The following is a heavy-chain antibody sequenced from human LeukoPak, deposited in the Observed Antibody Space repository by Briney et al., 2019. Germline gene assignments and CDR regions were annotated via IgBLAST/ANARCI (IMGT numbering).Heavy chain of an antibody. D-gene: IGHD4-17*01. Sequence: NPGGSLRLSCAASGFTFSSYSMNWVRQAPGKGLEWVSSISSSSSYIYYADSVKGRFTISRDNAKNSLYLQMNSLRAEDTALYYCARGFDGDYVDGDYWGQGTLVTVSS. CDR1: GFTFSSYS. CDR3: ARGFDGDYVDGDY. CDR2: ISSSSSYI. V-gene: IGHV3-21*04. J-gene: IGHJ4*02.